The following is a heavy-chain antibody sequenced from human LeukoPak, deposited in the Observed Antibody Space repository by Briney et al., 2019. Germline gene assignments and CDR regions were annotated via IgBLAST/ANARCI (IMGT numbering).Heavy chain of an antibody. CDR3: AKGCGFGELLSDYYGMDV. Sequence: PGGSLTLSCAASGFTFSSYAMSWVRQAPGQGLEWVSAISGSGGSTYYADSVKGRFTISRDNSKNTLYLQMNSLRAEDTAVYYCAKGCGFGELLSDYYGMDVWGKGTTVTVSS. D-gene: IGHD3-10*01. CDR1: GFTFSSYA. J-gene: IGHJ6*04. CDR2: ISGSGGST. V-gene: IGHV3-23*01.